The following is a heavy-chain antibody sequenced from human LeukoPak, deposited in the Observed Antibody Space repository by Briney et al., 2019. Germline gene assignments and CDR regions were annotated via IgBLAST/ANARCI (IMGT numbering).Heavy chain of an antibody. J-gene: IGHJ5*02. D-gene: IGHD5-18*01. CDR1: GFTFSSYA. CDR3: ARDFPDTDWFDP. V-gene: IGHV3-21*01. Sequence: GSLRLSCAASGFTFSSYAMSWVRQAPGRGLEWVSSISSSSSYIYYADSVKGRFTISRDNAKNSLYLQMNSLRAEDTAVYYCARDFPDTDWFDPWGQGTLVTVSS. CDR2: ISSSSSYI.